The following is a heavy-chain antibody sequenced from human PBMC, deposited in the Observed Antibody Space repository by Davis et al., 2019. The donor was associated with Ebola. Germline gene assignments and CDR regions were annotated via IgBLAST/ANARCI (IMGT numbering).Heavy chain of an antibody. J-gene: IGHJ3*02. CDR3: ARAMVTMVSFAFDI. D-gene: IGHD3-10*01. V-gene: IGHV4-4*02. CDR1: GGSISSNNW. CDR2: IYHSGTT. Sequence: MPSETLSLTCGVSGGSISSNNWWSSVRQPPGKWLEWIGEIYHSGTTNYNPSLKSRVTISVDKSKNQFSLKLSSVTAADTAVYYCARAMVTMVSFAFDIWGQGTVVTVSS.